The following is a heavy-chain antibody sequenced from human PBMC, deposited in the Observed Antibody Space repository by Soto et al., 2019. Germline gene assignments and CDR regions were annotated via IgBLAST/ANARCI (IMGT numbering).Heavy chain of an antibody. CDR2: IYYSGST. Sequence: SDTLSLTCTVSGGSISSYYWSWIRQPPGKGLEWIGYIYYSGSTNYNPSLKSRVTISVDTSKNQLSLKLSSVTAADTAVYYCARGYYSKYPPNWFDPWGQGTPVTVSS. J-gene: IGHJ5*02. V-gene: IGHV4-59*01. CDR1: GGSISSYY. CDR3: ARGYYSKYPPNWFDP. D-gene: IGHD4-4*01.